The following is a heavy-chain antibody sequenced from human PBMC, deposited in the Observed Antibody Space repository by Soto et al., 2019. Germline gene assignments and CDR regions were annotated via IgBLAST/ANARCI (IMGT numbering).Heavy chain of an antibody. V-gene: IGHV3-30-3*01. D-gene: IGHD6-13*01. J-gene: IGHJ4*02. CDR3: AREGDSNLNPYFDY. Sequence: PGGSLRLSCAASGFTFSSYAMHWVRQAPGKGLEWVAVISYDGSNKYYADSVKGRFTISRDNSKNTLYLQMNSLRAEDTAVYYCAREGDSNLNPYFDYWGQGTLVTVS. CDR2: ISYDGSNK. CDR1: GFTFSSYA.